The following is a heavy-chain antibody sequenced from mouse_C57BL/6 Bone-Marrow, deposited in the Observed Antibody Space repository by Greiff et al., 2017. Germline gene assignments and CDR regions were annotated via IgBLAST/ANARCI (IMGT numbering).Heavy chain of an antibody. CDR2: IDPANGTT. Sequence: EVKLQESVAELVRPGASVKLSCTASGFNIKNTYMHWVKQRPEQGLEWIGRIDPANGTTKYAPKFQGKATITAETSSNTAYLQLSSLTSEDTAIYYCASGRLRREGFAYWGQGTLVTVSA. J-gene: IGHJ3*01. CDR3: ASGRLRREGFAY. V-gene: IGHV14-3*01. CDR1: GFNIKNTY. D-gene: IGHD2-4*01.